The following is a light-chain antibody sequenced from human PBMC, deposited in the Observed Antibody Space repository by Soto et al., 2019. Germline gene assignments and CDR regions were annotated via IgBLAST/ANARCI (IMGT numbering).Light chain of an antibody. J-gene: IGLJ2*01. CDR3: QSYDSSLSGVV. CDR2: GNS. CDR1: SSNIGAGYD. Sequence: QPVLTQPPSVSGAPGQRVTISCSGRSSNIGAGYDVHWYQQLPGTAPKLLIYGNSNRPSGVPDRFSGSKSGTSASLAITGLHAEDEAVYYCQSYDSSLSGVVFGGGTKLTVL. V-gene: IGLV1-40*01.